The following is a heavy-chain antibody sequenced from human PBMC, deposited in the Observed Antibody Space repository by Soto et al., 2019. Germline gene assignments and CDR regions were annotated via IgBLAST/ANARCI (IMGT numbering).Heavy chain of an antibody. CDR1: GFTFSNAW. Sequence: GGSLRLSCAASGFTFSNAWMNWVRQAPGKGLEWVGQIRSKTDGGTIVYPAPVKGRFIISRDDSTNTLYLQMNSLKTEDTAVYYCTTAHPSGPDYSGPGTLGTVS. J-gene: IGHJ4*02. CDR3: TTAHPSGPDY. V-gene: IGHV3-15*01. CDR2: IRSKTDGGTI. D-gene: IGHD5-12*01.